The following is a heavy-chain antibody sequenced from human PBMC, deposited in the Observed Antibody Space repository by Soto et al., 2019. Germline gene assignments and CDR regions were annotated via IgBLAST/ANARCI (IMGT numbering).Heavy chain of an antibody. CDR3: ARPKQSGYEQYFDY. V-gene: IGHV4-39*01. J-gene: IGHJ4*02. D-gene: IGHD5-12*01. CDR1: GGSISSSSYY. CDR2: FYDSGST. Sequence: SETLSLTCTVSGGSISSSSYYWGWIRQPPGKGLEWIGSFYDSGSTYYNPSLKSRVTISVDTSKNQFSLKLSSVTAADTAVYYCARPKQSGYEQYFDYWGQGTLVTVSS.